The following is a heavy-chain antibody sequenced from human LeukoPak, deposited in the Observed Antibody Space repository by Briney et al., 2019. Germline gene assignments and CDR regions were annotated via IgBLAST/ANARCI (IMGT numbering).Heavy chain of an antibody. CDR1: GFTFSDSW. CDR3: GRGAALNWNSGGIDY. Sequence: GGSLRLSCAASGFTFSDSWMSWVRQAPGKGLEWVALIRQDGSDKYYVDSVKGRFTISRDNANNLLFLQMNSLRVDDTAVYYCGRGAALNWNSGGIDYWGQGTLVTVSS. J-gene: IGHJ4*02. V-gene: IGHV3-7*01. D-gene: IGHD1-1*01. CDR2: IRQDGSDK.